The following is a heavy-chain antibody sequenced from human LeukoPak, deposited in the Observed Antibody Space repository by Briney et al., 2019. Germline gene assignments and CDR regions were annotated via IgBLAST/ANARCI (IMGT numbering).Heavy chain of an antibody. V-gene: IGHV3-74*01. D-gene: IGHD3-3*01. J-gene: IGHJ4*02. CDR2: INSDGSTS. CDR3: ASDFWSGYYTPTGVNY. CDR1: GFTFSNFW. Sequence: SGGSLRLSCAASGFTFSNFWMHWVRQAPGKGLVWVSRINSDGSTSSYADSVKGRFTISRDNAKNTLYLQMNSLRAEDTAVYYCASDFWSGYYTPTGVNYWGQGTLVTVSS.